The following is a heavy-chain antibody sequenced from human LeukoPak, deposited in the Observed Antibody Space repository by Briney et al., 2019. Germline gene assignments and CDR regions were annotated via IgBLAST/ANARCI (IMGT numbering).Heavy chain of an antibody. CDR3: ARMEREHYYGAYGMDV. V-gene: IGHV6-1*01. Sequence: SQTLSLTCAISGDSVSSNSAAWNWIRQSPSRGLEWLGRTYYRSKWYNDYAVSVKSRITINPDTSKNQFSLQLNSVTPEDTAVYYCARMEREHYYGAYGMDVWGQGTTVTVSS. J-gene: IGHJ6*02. CDR2: TYYRSKWYN. CDR1: GDSVSSNSAA. D-gene: IGHD3-10*01.